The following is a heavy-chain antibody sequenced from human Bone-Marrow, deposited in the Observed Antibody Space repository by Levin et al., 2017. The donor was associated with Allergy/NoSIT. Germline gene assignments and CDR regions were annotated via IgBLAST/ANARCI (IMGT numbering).Heavy chain of an antibody. V-gene: IGHV3-30-3*01. CDR2: ISYDGSNK. Sequence: GGSLRLSCAASGFTFSSYAMHWVRQAPGKGLEWVAVISYDGSNKYYADSVKGRFTISRDNSKNTLYLQMNSLRAEDTAVYYCAGGIAAAADAEYFQHWGQGTLVTVSS. D-gene: IGHD6-13*01. CDR1: GFTFSSYA. J-gene: IGHJ1*01. CDR3: AGGIAAAADAEYFQH.